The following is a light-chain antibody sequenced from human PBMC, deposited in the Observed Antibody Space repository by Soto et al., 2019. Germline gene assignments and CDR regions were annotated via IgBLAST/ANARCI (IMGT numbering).Light chain of an antibody. J-gene: IGKJ1*01. CDR3: QQSYSSPPWT. CDR2: GAS. V-gene: IGKV1-9*01. CDR1: QGIRHY. Sequence: DIQLTQSPSFLSASVGARVTITCRASQGIRHYLAWYQQKPGKAPSLLMYGASTLQSGVPSRFSGSGSGTEFTLTISSLRPEDIATYFCQQSYSSPPWTFGRGTKVEVK.